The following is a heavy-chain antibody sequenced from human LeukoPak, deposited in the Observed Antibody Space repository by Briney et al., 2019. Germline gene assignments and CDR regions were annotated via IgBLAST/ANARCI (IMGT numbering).Heavy chain of an antibody. CDR3: ARFDSSSWYSAFDI. J-gene: IGHJ3*02. CDR1: GFTFNSYA. D-gene: IGHD6-13*01. CDR2: ISGGGGST. Sequence: GGSLRLSCAASGFTFNSYAMNWVRQAPGKGLEWVSAISGGGGSTYYADSVKGRLTISRDNSKNTLHLQMNSLRAEDTAVYYCARFDSSSWYSAFDIWGQGTVVTVSS. V-gene: IGHV3-23*01.